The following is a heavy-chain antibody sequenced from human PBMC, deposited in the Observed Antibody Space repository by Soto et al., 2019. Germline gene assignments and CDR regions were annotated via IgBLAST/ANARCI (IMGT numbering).Heavy chain of an antibody. D-gene: IGHD2-15*01. V-gene: IGHV1-69*02. CDR2: IIPILGIA. Sequence: QVQLVQSGAEVKKPGSSVKVSCKASGGTFSSYTISWVRQAPGQGLEWMGRIIPILGIANYTQKFQGRVTITEDKSTSTAYMGLSSLSSEDTAVYYCARGYCSGGSCYSGGYWGQGTLVTVSS. J-gene: IGHJ4*02. CDR3: ARGYCSGGSCYSGGY. CDR1: GGTFSSYT.